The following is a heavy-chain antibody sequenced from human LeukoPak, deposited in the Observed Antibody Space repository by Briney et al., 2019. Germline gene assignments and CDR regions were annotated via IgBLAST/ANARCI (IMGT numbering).Heavy chain of an antibody. Sequence: AGGSLRLSCAASGFTFSSYAMSWVRQAPGKGLEWVSAISGSGGSTYYADSVKGRFTISRDNSKNTLYLQMNSLRAEDTAVYYCAKDVSRADWFDPWGQGTLVTVSS. CDR2: ISGSGGST. V-gene: IGHV3-23*01. J-gene: IGHJ5*02. CDR3: AKDVSRADWFDP. CDR1: GFTFSSYA. D-gene: IGHD3-16*01.